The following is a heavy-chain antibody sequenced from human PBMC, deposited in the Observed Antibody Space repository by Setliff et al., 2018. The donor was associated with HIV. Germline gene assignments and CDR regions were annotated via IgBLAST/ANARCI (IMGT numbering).Heavy chain of an antibody. CDR1: GYTFTSYG. CDR2: ISAYNGNT. Sequence: ASVKVSCKASGYTFTSYGISWVRQAPGQGLEWMGWISAYNGNTNYAQKLQGRVTMTTDTSTSTAYMELRSLRSDDTAVYYCARDRGISGSLGYYYYYMDVWGKGTTVTV. J-gene: IGHJ6*03. V-gene: IGHV1-18*01. CDR3: ARDRGISGSLGYYYYYMDV. D-gene: IGHD3-10*01.